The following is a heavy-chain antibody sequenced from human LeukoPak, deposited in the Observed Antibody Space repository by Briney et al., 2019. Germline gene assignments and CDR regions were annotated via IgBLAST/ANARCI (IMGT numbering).Heavy chain of an antibody. V-gene: IGHV3-7*03. J-gene: IGHJ4*02. CDR1: GFSFSNYW. Sequence: GGSLRLSCATSGFSFSNYWMNWVRQAPGKGLEWVAHANPDGSQKNSVDSVKGRFTISRDNAKNSLYLQMNSLRAEDTAVYYCARGEYFDYWGQGTLVTVSS. CDR2: ANPDGSQK. CDR3: ARGEYFDY.